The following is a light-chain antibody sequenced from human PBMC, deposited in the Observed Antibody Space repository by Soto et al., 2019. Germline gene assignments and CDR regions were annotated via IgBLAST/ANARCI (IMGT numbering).Light chain of an antibody. V-gene: IGLV1-40*01. CDR3: QYYDTSLSGLSGIYV. CDR2: SKS. CDR1: TSKIGAGSD. Sequence: QSVLTQPPSVSGAPGQRVTISCTGTTSKIGAGSDIHWYQQLPGKAPKLLIYSKSRRPSGVPSRFSGSKSGTSASQTITRLQAEDEGYYYCQYYDTSLSGLSGIYVFGSGTKVTVL. J-gene: IGLJ1*01.